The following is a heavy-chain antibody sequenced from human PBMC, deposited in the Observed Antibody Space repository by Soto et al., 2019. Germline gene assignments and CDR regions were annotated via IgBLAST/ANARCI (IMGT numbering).Heavy chain of an antibody. CDR3: AKVVSKYLDTATVTPGWFDP. V-gene: IGHV3-23*01. CDR1: GFTFSSYA. Sequence: GGSLRLSCAASGFTFSSYAMHWVRQAPGKGLEWVSAISGSGGSTYYADSVKGRFTISRDNSKNTLYLQMNSLRAEDTAVYYYAKVVSKYLDTATVTPGWFDPRRQGTLVTVSS. CDR2: ISGSGGST. D-gene: IGHD5-18*01. J-gene: IGHJ5*02.